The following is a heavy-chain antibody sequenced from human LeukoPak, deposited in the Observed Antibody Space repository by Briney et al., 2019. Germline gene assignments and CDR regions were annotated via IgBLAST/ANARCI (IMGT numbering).Heavy chain of an antibody. CDR3: ARDLGGGGDY. Sequence: SETLSLTCTVSGGXISSGGYYWSWIRQHPGKGLEWIGYIYYSGSTYYNPSLKSRVTISVDTSKNQFSLKLSSVTAADTAVYYCARDLGGGGDYWGQGTLVTVSS. J-gene: IGHJ4*02. CDR1: GGXISSGGYY. D-gene: IGHD3-10*01. V-gene: IGHV4-31*03. CDR2: IYYSGST.